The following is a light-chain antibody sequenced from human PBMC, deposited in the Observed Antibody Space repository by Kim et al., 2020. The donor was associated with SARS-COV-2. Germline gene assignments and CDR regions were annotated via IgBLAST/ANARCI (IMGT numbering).Light chain of an antibody. V-gene: IGLV6-57*03. Sequence: GKAVTISCTRSSGSIANNYEQWYQQRPGSAPTTVIYEDNQRPSGVPDRFSGSIDSSSNSASLTIAGLKTEDEADYYCQSYDSSNWVFGGGTQLTVL. CDR3: QSYDSSNWV. CDR2: EDN. CDR1: SGSIANNY. J-gene: IGLJ3*02.